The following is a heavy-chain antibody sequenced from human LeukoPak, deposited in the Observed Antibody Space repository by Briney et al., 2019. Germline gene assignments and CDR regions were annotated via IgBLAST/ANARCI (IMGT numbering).Heavy chain of an antibody. CDR1: GYIFTSYG. V-gene: IGHV1-18*01. D-gene: IGHD2-8*01. Sequence: ASVKVSCKASGYIFTSYGISWVRQAPGQGLEWMGWINTYNGNTKYAQKLQGRVTMTTDTSASTAYMEVRSLRSDDTAVYYCARDLVHHRLLATNYNWFDPWGQGTLVTVSP. J-gene: IGHJ5*02. CDR3: ARDLVHHRLLATNYNWFDP. CDR2: INTYNGNT.